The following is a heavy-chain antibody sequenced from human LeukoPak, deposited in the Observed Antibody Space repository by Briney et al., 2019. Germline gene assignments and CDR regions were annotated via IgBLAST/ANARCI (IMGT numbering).Heavy chain of an antibody. Sequence: GGSLRLSCAASGFTFSSYNMKWVRQAPGKGLEWVSYISGSSSTIYYADSVKGRFTISRDNAKNSLYLQMNSLRAEDTAVYYCAFGGGATGLFWGQGTLVTVSS. J-gene: IGHJ4*02. CDR1: GFTFSSYN. CDR3: AFGGGATGLF. D-gene: IGHD3-3*01. CDR2: ISGSSSTI. V-gene: IGHV3-48*04.